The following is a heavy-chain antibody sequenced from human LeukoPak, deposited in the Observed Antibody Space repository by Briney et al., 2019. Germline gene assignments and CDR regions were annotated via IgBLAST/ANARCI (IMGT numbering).Heavy chain of an antibody. Sequence: GGSLRLSCAASGFTFRNYWMDWVRQAPGKGLVLVSRIISDGSSTNYADSVKGRFTISRDNAKNTLYLQVNSLRAEDTAVYYCARDSTFRGTGPNGWGQGTMVIVSS. CDR1: GFTFRNYW. J-gene: IGHJ3*01. CDR2: IISDGSST. CDR3: ARDSTFRGTGPNG. V-gene: IGHV3-74*01. D-gene: IGHD2-8*02.